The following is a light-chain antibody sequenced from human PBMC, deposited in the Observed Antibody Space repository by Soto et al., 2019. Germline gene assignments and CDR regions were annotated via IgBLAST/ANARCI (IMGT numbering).Light chain of an antibody. J-gene: IGLJ1*01. Sequence: QSVLTQPPSVSGAPGQWVSISCTGSSSNIGAGYEVHGNSNRPSGVPDRFSCSKSGTSGSLAITGLQAEDEADYYCQSYDSILSGYVCVTGTKLNVL. CDR1: SSNIGAGYE. CDR3: QSYDSILSGYV. CDR2: GNS. V-gene: IGLV1-40*01.